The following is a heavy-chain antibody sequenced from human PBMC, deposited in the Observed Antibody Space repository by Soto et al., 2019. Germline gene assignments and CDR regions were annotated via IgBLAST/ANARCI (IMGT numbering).Heavy chain of an antibody. CDR2: TYYRSKWYN. CDR1: GDSVSSNSAA. D-gene: IGHD3-3*01. V-gene: IGHV6-1*01. CDR3: ARDRYDFWSGYRYYGMDV. J-gene: IGHJ6*02. Sequence: SQTLSLTCVISGDSVSSNSAAWNWIRQSPSRGLEWLGRTYYRSKWYNDYAVSVKSRITINPDTSKNQFSLQLNSVTPEDTAVYYCARDRYDFWSGYRYYGMDVWGQGTTVTVS.